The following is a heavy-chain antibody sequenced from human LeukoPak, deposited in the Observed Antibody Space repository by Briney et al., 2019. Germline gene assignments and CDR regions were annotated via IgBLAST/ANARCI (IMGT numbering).Heavy chain of an antibody. V-gene: IGHV4-4*07. Sequence: PSETLSLTCTVSGGSISSYYWSWIRQPAGKGLEWIGRIYTSGSTNYNPSLKSRVTMSVDTSKNQFSLKLSSVTAADTAVHYCARDGSSWSHDAFDIWGQGTMVTVSS. CDR2: IYTSGST. CDR3: ARDGSSWSHDAFDI. D-gene: IGHD6-13*01. J-gene: IGHJ3*02. CDR1: GGSISSYY.